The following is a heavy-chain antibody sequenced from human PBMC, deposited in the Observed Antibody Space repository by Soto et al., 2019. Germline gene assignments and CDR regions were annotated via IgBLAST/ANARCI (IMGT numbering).Heavy chain of an antibody. D-gene: IGHD3-22*01. CDR1: GFSLSTSGVG. Sequence: QITLKESGPTLVKPTQTLTLTCTFSGFSLSTSGVGVGWIRQPPGKALEWLALIYWDDDKRYSPSLKSRLTITKDTSKXPVXLXMTNMDPVDTATYYCAHSSHYYDSSGYYAAGEYFQHWGQGTLVTVSS. CDR3: AHSSHYYDSSGYYAAGEYFQH. CDR2: IYWDDDK. V-gene: IGHV2-5*02. J-gene: IGHJ1*01.